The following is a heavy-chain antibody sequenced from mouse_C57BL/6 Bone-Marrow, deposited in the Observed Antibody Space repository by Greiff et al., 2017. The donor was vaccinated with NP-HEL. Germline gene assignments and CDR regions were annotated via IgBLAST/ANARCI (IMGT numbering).Heavy chain of an antibody. CDR1: GYTFTSYW. D-gene: IGHD3-1*01. V-gene: IGHV1-74*01. J-gene: IGHJ1*03. CDR2: IHPSDSDT. CDR3: AIGLRRYWYFDV. Sequence: VQLQQPGAELVKPGASVKVSCKASGYTFTSYWMHWVKQRPGQGLEWIGRIHPSDSDTNYNQKFKGKATLTVDKSSSTAYMQLSSRTSEDSAVYFCAIGLRRYWYFDVWGTGTTVTVSS.